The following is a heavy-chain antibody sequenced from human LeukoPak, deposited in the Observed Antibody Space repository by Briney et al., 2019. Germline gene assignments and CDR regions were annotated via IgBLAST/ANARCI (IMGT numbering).Heavy chain of an antibody. V-gene: IGHV3-23*01. D-gene: IGHD2-2*01. CDR1: GFTFSDYA. J-gene: IGHJ4*02. CDR3: AKGDGSISPAAYDY. CDR2: VSDGGDIK. Sequence: GGSLRLSCAASGFTFSDYAMNWVRQAPGKGVEWVSTVSDGGDIKYYAASVKGRFTISGANSKNTLFLQMNGLKAEETVSYYFAKGDGSISPAAYDYWGRGTLVTVSS.